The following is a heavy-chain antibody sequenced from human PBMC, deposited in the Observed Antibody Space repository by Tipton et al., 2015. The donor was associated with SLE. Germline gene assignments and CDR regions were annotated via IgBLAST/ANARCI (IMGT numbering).Heavy chain of an antibody. CDR1: GCSISTYF. D-gene: IGHD5/OR15-5a*01. J-gene: IGHJ3*01. V-gene: IGHV4-4*07. Sequence: TLSLTCAVSGCSISTYFWSLIRLPAGKGLEWIGRVSTTGNNNNNPSLKSRVTMSVDTSKNQVSLKLASVTAADTAVYYCARDGSVSPLDVWGQGTSVVVSS. CDR3: ARDGSVSPLDV. CDR2: VSTTGNN.